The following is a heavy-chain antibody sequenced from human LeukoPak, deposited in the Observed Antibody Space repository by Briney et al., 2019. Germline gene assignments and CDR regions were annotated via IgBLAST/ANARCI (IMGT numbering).Heavy chain of an antibody. J-gene: IGHJ5*02. Sequence: ASVKVSCKASGYTFTSYGISWVRQAPGQGLEWMGWISAYNGNTNYAQKLQGRVTMTTDTSTSTAYMELRSLRSDDTAVYYCARAITMVRGVIKEAWFDPWGQGTLVTVSS. CDR3: ARAITMVRGVIKEAWFDP. V-gene: IGHV1-18*04. D-gene: IGHD3-10*01. CDR2: ISAYNGNT. CDR1: GYTFTSYG.